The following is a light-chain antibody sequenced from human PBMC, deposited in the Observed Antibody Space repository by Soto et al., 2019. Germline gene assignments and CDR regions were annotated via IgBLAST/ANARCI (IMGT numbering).Light chain of an antibody. J-gene: IGKJ4*01. V-gene: IGKV1-5*01. CDR1: QSISSW. CDR2: DTS. Sequence: PSTPSASVGDRVTIPCRASQSISSWLAWYQQKPGKAPRLLIYDTSTRATGVPTRFSGSRSGAEFTLTINSLQSEDFAVYYCQPYNNWPLTFGGGTKVDIK. CDR3: QPYNNWPLT.